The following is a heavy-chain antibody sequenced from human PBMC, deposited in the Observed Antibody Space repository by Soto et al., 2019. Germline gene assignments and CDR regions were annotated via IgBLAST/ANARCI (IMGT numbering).Heavy chain of an antibody. V-gene: IGHV4-61*08. CDR2: FYYSGST. CDR1: GGSISSGDCC. CDR3: ARLNGYCIRGSCHGHYAMDV. J-gene: IGHJ6*02. D-gene: IGHD2-15*01. Sequence: PSETLSPACTVSGGSISSGDCCWSWIRQAPGQGLEGIVYFYYSGSTNYNPSLKSRVTISVDTSKNQFSLKLSSVTAADTAVYYCARLNGYCIRGSCHGHYAMDVWGQGTTVTVSS.